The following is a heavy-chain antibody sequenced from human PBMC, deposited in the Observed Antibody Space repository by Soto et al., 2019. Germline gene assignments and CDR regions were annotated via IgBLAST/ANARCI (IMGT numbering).Heavy chain of an antibody. D-gene: IGHD3-22*01. V-gene: IGHV3-33*01. J-gene: IGHJ3*02. CDR2: IWSDGSNK. CDR3: ARDYGSSGYYLDALDI. Sequence: PGGSLRLSCVASGFTLSGYGMHWVRQAPGKGLEWVAVIWSDGSNKYYADSVRGRFTISRDNSRNTLSLQMDSLRAEDTAVYYCARDYGSSGYYLDALDIWGQGTMVTVSS. CDR1: GFTLSGYG.